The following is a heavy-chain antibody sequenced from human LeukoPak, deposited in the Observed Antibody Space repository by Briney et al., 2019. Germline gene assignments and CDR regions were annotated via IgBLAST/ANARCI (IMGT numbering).Heavy chain of an antibody. J-gene: IGHJ4*02. CDR3: AANGVYSSSWWDYFDY. D-gene: IGHD6-13*01. CDR2: ISYDGSNK. V-gene: IGHV3-30*03. Sequence: PGRSLRLSCAASGFTFSSYGMHWVRQAPGKGLEWVAVISYDGSNKYYADSVKGRFTISRDNSKNTLYLRMNSLRAEDTAVYYCAANGVYSSSWWDYFDYWGQGTLVTVSS. CDR1: GFTFSSYG.